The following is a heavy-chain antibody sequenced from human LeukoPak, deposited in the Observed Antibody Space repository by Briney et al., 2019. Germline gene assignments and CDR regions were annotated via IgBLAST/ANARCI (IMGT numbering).Heavy chain of an antibody. V-gene: IGHV1-2*02. J-gene: IGHJ4*02. CDR3: ASSVDYGDYVYY. Sequence: ASVKVSCKASGYTFTGYYMHWVRQAPGQGLEWMGWINPNSGGTNYAQKFQGRVTITADESTSTAYMELSSLRSEDTAVYYCASSVDYGDYVYYWGQGTLVTVSS. CDR2: INPNSGGT. CDR1: GYTFTGYY. D-gene: IGHD4-17*01.